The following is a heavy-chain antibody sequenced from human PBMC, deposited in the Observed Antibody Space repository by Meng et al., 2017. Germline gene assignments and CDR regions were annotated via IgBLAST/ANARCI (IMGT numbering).Heavy chain of an antibody. CDR3: ARDCNFFF. J-gene: IGHJ4*02. CDR2: IKEDGSEK. V-gene: IGHV3-7*01. CDR1: GFTLCGCL. Sequence: RTRAASGFTLCGCLRSWIRHVPGKGLEWVSNIKEDGSEKYYVDSVKGRFTISRDNAKNSLFLQKNSLRAEDTAVYYCARDCNFFFWGQGTLVTVSS. D-gene: IGHD3-3*01.